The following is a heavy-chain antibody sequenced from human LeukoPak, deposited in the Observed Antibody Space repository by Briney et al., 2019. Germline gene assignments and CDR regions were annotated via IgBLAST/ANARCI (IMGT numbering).Heavy chain of an antibody. CDR3: ARVPVVTSEYDY. CDR2: ISGSGGST. D-gene: IGHD2-21*02. Sequence: GGSLRLSCAASGFTFNTYAMSWVRQAPGKGLEWVSSISGSGGSTFYADSVKGRFTISRDNSKNTLYLQMNSLRAEDTAVYYCARVPVVTSEYDYWGQGTLVTVSS. J-gene: IGHJ4*02. CDR1: GFTFNTYA. V-gene: IGHV3-23*01.